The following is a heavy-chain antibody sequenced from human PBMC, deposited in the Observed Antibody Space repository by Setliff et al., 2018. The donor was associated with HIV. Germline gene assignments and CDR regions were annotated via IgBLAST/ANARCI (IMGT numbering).Heavy chain of an antibody. CDR3: VKGTEMATIMTAGDY. J-gene: IGHJ4*02. Sequence: GGSLRLSCAASGFTFRYWMSWVRQAPGKGLEWVANIDEDGSNKYYADSVKGRFTISRDNSKNTLYLQMNSLRGEDTAVWYCVKGTEMATIMTAGDYWGQGTLVTVSS. CDR2: IDEDGSNK. CDR1: GFTFRYW. V-gene: IGHV3-7*01. D-gene: IGHD5-12*01.